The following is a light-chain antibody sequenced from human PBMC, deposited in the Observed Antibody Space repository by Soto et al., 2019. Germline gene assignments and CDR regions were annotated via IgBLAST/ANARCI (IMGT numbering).Light chain of an antibody. CDR3: MQTTEFYRT. V-gene: IGKV2-24*01. Sequence: DIVMTQTPLSSPVTLGQPVSICCRSSQSLVHTDGNTYLSWFQQRPGQPPRLLIYKISNRFSGVPDRFSGSGAATDFTLKISRVEAVDVGIYYCMQTTEFYRTFGQGTKLEIX. J-gene: IGKJ1*01. CDR2: KIS. CDR1: QSLVHTDGNTY.